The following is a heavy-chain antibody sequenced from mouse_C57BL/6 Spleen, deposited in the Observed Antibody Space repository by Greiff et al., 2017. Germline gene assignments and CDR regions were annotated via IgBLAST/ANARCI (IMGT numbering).Heavy chain of an antibody. V-gene: IGHV2-2*01. CDR1: GFSLTSYG. CDR3: ARSQITTVVATDYYAMDY. CDR2: IWSGGST. D-gene: IGHD1-1*01. J-gene: IGHJ4*01. Sequence: VQLQQSGPGLVQPSQSLSITCTVSGFSLTSYGVHWVRQSPGKGLEWLGVIWSGGSTDYNAAFISRLSISKDNSKSQVFFKMNNLQADDTAIYYCARSQITTVVATDYYAMDYWGQGTSVTVSS.